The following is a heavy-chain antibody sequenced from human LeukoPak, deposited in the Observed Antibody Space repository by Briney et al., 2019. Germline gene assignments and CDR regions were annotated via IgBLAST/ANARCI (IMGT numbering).Heavy chain of an antibody. J-gene: IGHJ4*02. Sequence: GGSLRLSCAASGFTFSSYWMSWVRQAPGKGLEWVANIKQDGSEKYYVDSMKGRFTISRDNAKNSLYLQMNSLRAEDTAVYYCARDFGFGVGALGYWGQGILVTVSS. CDR2: IKQDGSEK. V-gene: IGHV3-7*03. D-gene: IGHD1-26*01. CDR1: GFTFSSYW. CDR3: ARDFGFGVGALGY.